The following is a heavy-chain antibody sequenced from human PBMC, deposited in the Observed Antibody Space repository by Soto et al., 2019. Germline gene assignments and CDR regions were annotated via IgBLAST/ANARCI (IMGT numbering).Heavy chain of an antibody. CDR3: ARDSHVGSGWQLTADY. J-gene: IGHJ4*02. D-gene: IGHD6-19*01. Sequence: GGSLRLSCAASGFTFSSYCIHWVRQAPCKGLEWVAVIWYDGINKYYAESVKGRFTISRDNSKNTLYLQMNSLRAEDTAVYYCARDSHVGSGWQLTADYWGQGTLVPVSS. CDR1: GFTFSSYC. V-gene: IGHV3-33*01. CDR2: IWYDGINK.